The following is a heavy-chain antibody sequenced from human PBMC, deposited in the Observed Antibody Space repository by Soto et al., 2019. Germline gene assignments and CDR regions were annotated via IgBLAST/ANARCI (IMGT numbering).Heavy chain of an antibody. D-gene: IGHD3-3*01. Sequence: SETLSLTCTVSGGSISSYYWSWIRQPPGKGLEWIGYIYYSGSTNYNPSLKSRFTISVDTSKNQFSLKLSSVTAADTAVYYCARNYDFRSGYLSLSYWXQGTLVTVSS. J-gene: IGHJ4*02. CDR1: GGSISSYY. V-gene: IGHV4-59*01. CDR2: IYYSGST. CDR3: ARNYDFRSGYLSLSY.